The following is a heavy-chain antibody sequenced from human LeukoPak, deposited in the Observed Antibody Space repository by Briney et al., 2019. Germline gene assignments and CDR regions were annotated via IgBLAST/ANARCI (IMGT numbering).Heavy chain of an antibody. CDR3: AREDVVVITRGAFDI. V-gene: IGHV1-46*01. CDR1: GYTFTSYY. CDR2: INPSGGST. J-gene: IGHJ3*02. D-gene: IGHD3-22*01. Sequence: ASVKVSCKASGYTFTSYYMHWVRQAPGQGLEWMGIINPSGGSTSYAQKFQGRVTMTRDTSTSTVYMELSSLRSEDTAVYYCAREDVVVITRGAFDIWGQGTMVTVSS.